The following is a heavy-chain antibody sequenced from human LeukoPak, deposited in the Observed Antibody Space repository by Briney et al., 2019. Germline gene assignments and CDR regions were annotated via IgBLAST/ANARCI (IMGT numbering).Heavy chain of an antibody. CDR3: ARVRGKAVAGTIDY. CDR1: GFNFGSYS. CDR2: MSADSATT. V-gene: IGHV3-23*01. J-gene: IGHJ4*02. Sequence: PGGSLRLSCAASGFNFGSYSMTWVRQAPGKGLEWVSVMSADSATTFYTDSVKGRFTISRDNAKNTVFLQMSSVRAENTAVYYCARVRGKAVAGTIDYWGQGTLVTVSS. D-gene: IGHD6-19*01.